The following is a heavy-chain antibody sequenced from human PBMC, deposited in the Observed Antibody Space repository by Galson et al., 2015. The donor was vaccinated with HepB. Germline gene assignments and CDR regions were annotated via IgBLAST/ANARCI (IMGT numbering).Heavy chain of an antibody. CDR3: VSHHWNDLSWFDP. J-gene: IGHJ5*02. CDR2: ISGSGGST. CDR1: GLTFSSYA. Sequence: SLRLSCAASGLTFSSYAMSWVRQGPGKGLEWVSAISGSGGSTYYADSVKGRFALSRDNSRNTLSLQMNSLRAEDTAVYYCVSHHWNDLSWFDPWGQGTLVTVSS. V-gene: IGHV3-23*01. D-gene: IGHD1-1*01.